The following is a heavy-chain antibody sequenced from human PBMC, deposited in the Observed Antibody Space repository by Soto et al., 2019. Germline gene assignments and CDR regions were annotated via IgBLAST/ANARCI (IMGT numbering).Heavy chain of an antibody. CDR1: GVSISSGNW. CDR2: IFHDGTA. V-gene: IGHV4-4*02. D-gene: IGHD3-10*01. J-gene: IGHJ4*02. Sequence: SETLSLTCAVSGVSISSGNWWTWVRQTPQKGLEYIGEIFHDGTANYYPSFERRVAISVDTSKNQFSLKLTSVTAADTAIYFCARLVYDTRLNYMFFDFCGQRSLVTVSS. CDR3: ARLVYDTRLNYMFFDF.